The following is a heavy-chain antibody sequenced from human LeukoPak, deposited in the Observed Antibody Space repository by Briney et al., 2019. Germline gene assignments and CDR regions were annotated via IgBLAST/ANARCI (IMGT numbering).Heavy chain of an antibody. V-gene: IGHV1-69*05. CDR3: ASCSSSCDAFDI. CDR2: IIPIFGTA. CDR1: GGTFSSYA. Sequence: ASVKRSCKASGGTFSSYAISMVRHRPGPGLERKGGIIPIFGTANYAQKFQGRVTITTDESTRTAYTELSSVRSEDTAVYYCASCSSSCDAFDIWGQGTMVTVSS. J-gene: IGHJ3*02. D-gene: IGHD6-13*01.